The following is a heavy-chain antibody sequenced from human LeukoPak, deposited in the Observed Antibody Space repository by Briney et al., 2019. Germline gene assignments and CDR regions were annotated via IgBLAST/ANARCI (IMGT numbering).Heavy chain of an antibody. CDR3: AREREYSPRKYYFDY. CDR2: ISAYNGNT. J-gene: IGHJ4*02. V-gene: IGHV1-18*01. Sequence: ASVKVSCKASGYTFTSYGISWVRQAPGQGLEWMGWISAYNGNTNYAQKFQGRVTITTDESTSTAYMELSSLRSEDTAVYYCAREREYSPRKYYFDYWGQGTLVTVSS. CDR1: GYTFTSYG. D-gene: IGHD5-18*01.